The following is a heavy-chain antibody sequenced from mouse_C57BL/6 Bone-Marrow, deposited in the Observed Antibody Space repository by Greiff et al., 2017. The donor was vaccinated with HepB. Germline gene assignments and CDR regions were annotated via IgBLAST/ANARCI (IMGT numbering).Heavy chain of an antibody. J-gene: IGHJ4*01. CDR1: GFTFSSYT. CDR3: ARRRGLLLRSSYAMDF. Sequence: EVKLVESGGGLVKPGGSLKLSCAASGFTFSSYTVSWVRQTPEKRLEWVATISGGGGNTYYPDSVKGRFTISRDNAKNTLYLQMSSLRSADTALYYFARRRGLLLRSSYAMDFCGRGTAVTVSA. V-gene: IGHV5-9*01. D-gene: IGHD1-1*01. CDR2: ISGGGGNT.